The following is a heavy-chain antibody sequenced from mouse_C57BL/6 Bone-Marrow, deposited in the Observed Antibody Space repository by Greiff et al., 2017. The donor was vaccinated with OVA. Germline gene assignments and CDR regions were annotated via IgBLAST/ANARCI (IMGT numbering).Heavy chain of an antibody. J-gene: IGHJ2*01. Sequence: EVKLVESGEGLVKPGGSLKLSCAASGFTFSSYAMSWVRQTPEKRLEWVAYISRGGDYIYYADTVKGRFTISRDNARNTLYLQMSSLKSEDTAMYDCTRGHYGSSLDYWGQGTTLTVSS. D-gene: IGHD1-1*01. CDR3: TRGHYGSSLDY. CDR1: GFTFSSYA. CDR2: ISRGGDYI. V-gene: IGHV5-9-1*02.